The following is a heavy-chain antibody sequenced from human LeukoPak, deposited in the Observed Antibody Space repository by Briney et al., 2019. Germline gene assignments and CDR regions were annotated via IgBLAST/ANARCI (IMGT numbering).Heavy chain of an antibody. J-gene: IGHJ1*01. CDR2: ISAYNGNT. Sequence: ASVKVSCKASGYTFTSYGISWVRQAPGQGLEWMGWISAYNGNTNYAQKLQGRVTMTTDTSTSTAHMELRSLRSDDTAVYYCARDTPYSGSYYGEYFQHWGQGTLVTVSS. D-gene: IGHD1-26*01. CDR1: GYTFTSYG. CDR3: ARDTPYSGSYYGEYFQH. V-gene: IGHV1-18*01.